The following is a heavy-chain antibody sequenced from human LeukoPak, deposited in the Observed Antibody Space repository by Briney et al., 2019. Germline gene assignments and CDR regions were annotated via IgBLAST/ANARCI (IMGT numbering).Heavy chain of an antibody. D-gene: IGHD3-9*01. Sequence: SSVKVSCKASGGTFSSYAISWVRQAPGQGLEWMGGIIPIFGTAHYAQKFQGRVTITADESTSTAYMELSSLRSEDTAVYYCARVFGLRYFDWANNWFDPWGQGTLVTVSS. J-gene: IGHJ5*02. V-gene: IGHV1-69*01. CDR3: ARVFGLRYFDWANNWFDP. CDR1: GGTFSSYA. CDR2: IIPIFGTA.